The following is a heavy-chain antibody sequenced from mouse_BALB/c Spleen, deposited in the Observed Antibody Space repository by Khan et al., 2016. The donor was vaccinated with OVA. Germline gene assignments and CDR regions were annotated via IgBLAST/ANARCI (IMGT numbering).Heavy chain of an antibody. CDR3: AKKRNGYFDY. CDR1: GFSLTNYG. D-gene: IGHD1-1*02. Sequence: QVQLKQSGPGLVQPSQSLSITCTVSGFSLTNYGVHWVRQSPGKGLEWLGVIWSGGITSYNETFISRLSIRKDISKSQVFFKMNSLQANDTTIYYCAKKRNGYFDYWGQGTTLTVSS. CDR2: IWSGGIT. J-gene: IGHJ2*01. V-gene: IGHV2-2*02.